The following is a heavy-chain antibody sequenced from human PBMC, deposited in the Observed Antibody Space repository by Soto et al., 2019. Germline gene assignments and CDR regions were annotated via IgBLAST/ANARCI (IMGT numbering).Heavy chain of an antibody. V-gene: IGHV4-39*07. CDR2: IYYSGST. CDR3: ARDVRDIVVVAASHDAFDI. CDR1: GGSISSSSYY. D-gene: IGHD2-15*01. J-gene: IGHJ3*02. Sequence: SETLSLTCTVSGGSISSSSYYWGWIRQPPGKGLEWIGSIYYSGSTYYNPSLKSRVTISVDTSKNQFSLKLSSVTAADTAVYYCARDVRDIVVVAASHDAFDIWGQGTMVTVSS.